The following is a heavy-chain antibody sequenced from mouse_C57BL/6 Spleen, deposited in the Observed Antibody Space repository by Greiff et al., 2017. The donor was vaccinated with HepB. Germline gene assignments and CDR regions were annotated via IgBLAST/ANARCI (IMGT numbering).Heavy chain of an antibody. CDR1: GYTFTSYW. D-gene: IGHD3-3*01. CDR2: IYPSDSET. J-gene: IGHJ1*01. CDR3: AKAMGTGYFDV. Sequence: QVQLQQPGAELVRPGSSVKLSCKASGYTFTSYWMDWVKQRPGQGLEWIGNIYPSDSETHYNQKFKDKATLTVDKSSSTAYMQLSSLTSEDSAVYYCAKAMGTGYFDVWGPGTTVTVSS. V-gene: IGHV1-61*01.